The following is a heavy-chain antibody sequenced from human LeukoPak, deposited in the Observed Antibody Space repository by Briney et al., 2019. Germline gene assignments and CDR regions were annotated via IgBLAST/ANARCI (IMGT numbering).Heavy chain of an antibody. CDR2: ISYDGSNK. J-gene: IGHJ6*02. Sequence: PGGSLRLSCAASGFTFSSYSMNWVRQAPGKGLEWVAVISYDGSNKYYADSVKGRFTISRDNSKNTLYLQMNSLRAEDTAVYYCARDTSTPQLVGATTGDYYYYGMDVWGQGTTVTVSS. D-gene: IGHD1-26*01. CDR1: GFTFSSYS. CDR3: ARDTSTPQLVGATTGDYYYYGMDV. V-gene: IGHV3-30*03.